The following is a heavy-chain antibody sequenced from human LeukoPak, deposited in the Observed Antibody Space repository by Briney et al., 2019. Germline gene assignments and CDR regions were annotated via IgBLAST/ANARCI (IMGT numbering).Heavy chain of an antibody. V-gene: IGHV3-23*01. D-gene: IGHD2/OR15-2a*01. CDR3: AKAFVPYYHGMDD. CDR2: ISGTGDVS. CDR1: GFTFSDYS. J-gene: IGHJ6*02. Sequence: GGSLRLSCAASGFTFSDYSMRWVRQAPGKGLEWVSAISGTGDVSKYADSVKGRFTISRDNSKNTLYLQVNRLRAEETAVYYCAKAFVPYYHGMDDWGQGTTVTVS.